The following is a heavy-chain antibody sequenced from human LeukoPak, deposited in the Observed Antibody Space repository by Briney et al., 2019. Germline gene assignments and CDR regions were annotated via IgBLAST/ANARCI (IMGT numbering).Heavy chain of an antibody. J-gene: IGHJ3*02. CDR3: ARDYDSSGYYLAPGAFDI. V-gene: IGHV4-4*07. CDR1: GGSFSGYY. D-gene: IGHD3-22*01. CDR2: IYTSGST. Sequence: PSETLSLTCAVYGGSFSGYYWSWIRQPAGKGLEWIGRIYTSGSTNYNPSLKSRVTMSVDTSKNQFSLKLSSVTAADTAVYYCARDYDSSGYYLAPGAFDIWGQGTMVTVSS.